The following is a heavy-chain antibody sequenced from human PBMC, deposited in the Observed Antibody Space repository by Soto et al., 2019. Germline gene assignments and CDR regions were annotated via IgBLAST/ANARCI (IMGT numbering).Heavy chain of an antibody. Sequence: SETLSLTCSVSGGSISSNYLSWIRQPPGKGLGWIGYIYYSGSTNYNPSLKSRVTISADTSKNQFSLKLSTVTAADTAVYYCARDPYSSSHGSLRGGYGMDVWGQGTPVTVSS. CDR3: ARDPYSSSHGSLRGGYGMDV. V-gene: IGHV4-59*01. J-gene: IGHJ6*02. D-gene: IGHD6-13*01. CDR2: IYYSGST. CDR1: GGSISSNY.